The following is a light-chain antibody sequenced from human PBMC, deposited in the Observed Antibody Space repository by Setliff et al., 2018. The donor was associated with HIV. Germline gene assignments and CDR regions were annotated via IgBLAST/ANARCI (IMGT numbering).Light chain of an antibody. CDR1: SSDVGGYNY. J-gene: IGLJ1*01. V-gene: IGLV2-14*03. Sequence: LTQPASVSGSPGQSITISCRGTSSDVGGYNYVSWYQQHPGKAPKLMIYDVSNRPSGVSNRFSDSKSGNTASLTISGLQAEDEADYFCSSYTSSNPYVFGGGTKVTVL. CDR2: DVS. CDR3: SSYTSSNPYV.